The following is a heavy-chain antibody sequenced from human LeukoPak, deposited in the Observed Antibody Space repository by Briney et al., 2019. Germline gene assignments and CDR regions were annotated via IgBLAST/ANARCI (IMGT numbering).Heavy chain of an antibody. J-gene: IGHJ4*02. D-gene: IGHD3-10*01. CDR2: ISSRSTYI. CDR1: GFIFSDYN. V-gene: IGHV3-21*01. CDR3: ARVGGAGGSAPRYYFDY. Sequence: PGGSLRLSCEASGFIFSDYNMHWVRQAPGKGLEWLSSISSRSTYIYYAESVKGRFTISRDNAKNSLFLQMNSLRAEDTAVYYCARVGGAGGSAPRYYFDYWGQGTLVTVSS.